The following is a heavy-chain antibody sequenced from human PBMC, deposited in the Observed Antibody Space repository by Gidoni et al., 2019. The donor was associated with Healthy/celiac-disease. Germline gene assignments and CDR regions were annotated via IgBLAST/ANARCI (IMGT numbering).Heavy chain of an antibody. CDR3: AGPYPRIHDAFDI. Sequence: EVQLLESGGGLVQPGGSLRLSCAASGFTFSSYAMSWVRQAPGKGLEWVSTSSGSGGSTYYADSVKGRFTISRDNSKNTLYLQMNSLRAEDTAVYYCAGPYPRIHDAFDIWGQGTMVTVSS. V-gene: IGHV3-23*01. CDR1: GFTFSSYA. J-gene: IGHJ3*02. CDR2: SSGSGGST.